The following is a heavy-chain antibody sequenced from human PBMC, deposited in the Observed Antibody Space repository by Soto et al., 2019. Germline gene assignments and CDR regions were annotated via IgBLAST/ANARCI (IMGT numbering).Heavy chain of an antibody. V-gene: IGHV1-2*04. D-gene: IGHD2-15*01. J-gene: IGHJ4*02. CDR3: ARDSSIVVDGGSCQDY. CDR2: INPNSGGT. Sequence: GASVKVSCKASGYTFTGYYMQWVRQAPGQGLEWMGWINPNSGGTNYAQKFQGWVTMTRDTSISTAYMELSSLRSDDTAVYFCARDSSIVVDGGSCQDYWGQGTQVTVSS. CDR1: GYTFTGYY.